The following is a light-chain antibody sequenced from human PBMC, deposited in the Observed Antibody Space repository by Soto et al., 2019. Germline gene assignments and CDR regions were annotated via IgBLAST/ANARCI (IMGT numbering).Light chain of an antibody. V-gene: IGKV3-11*01. J-gene: IGKJ4*01. CDR2: DVS. Sequence: EIVLTQSPATLSLSPGERATLSCRASQSVDSYLTWYQQRPGQAPRLLIYDVSKRATGIPVRFSGSGSGTDFTLTISSLEPEAVAIYYCQQRRNWPLTFGGGTKVEIK. CDR1: QSVDSY. CDR3: QQRRNWPLT.